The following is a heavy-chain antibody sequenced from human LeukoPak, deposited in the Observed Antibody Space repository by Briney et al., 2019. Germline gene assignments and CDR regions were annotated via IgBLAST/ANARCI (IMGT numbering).Heavy chain of an antibody. J-gene: IGHJ1*01. V-gene: IGHV1-24*01. Sequence: ASVKVSCKVSGYTLTELSMHWVRQAPGKGLEWMGGFDPEDGETIYARKFQGRVTMTEDTSTDTAYMELSSLRSEDTAVYYCATADSSSWSKSEYFQHWGQGTLVTVSS. CDR1: GYTLTELS. CDR2: FDPEDGET. D-gene: IGHD6-13*01. CDR3: ATADSSSWSKSEYFQH.